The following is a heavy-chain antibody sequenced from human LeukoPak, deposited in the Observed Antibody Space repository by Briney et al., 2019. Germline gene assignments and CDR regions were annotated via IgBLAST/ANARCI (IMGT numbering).Heavy chain of an antibody. Sequence: GGSLRLSCAASGFTVSSNYMSWVRQAPGKGLEWVSFISSSSSYIYYADSVKGRFTISRDNAENSLYLQMNSLRAEDTAVYYCARETYYYDSSAHNAFDIWGQGTMVTVSS. CDR2: ISSSSSYI. J-gene: IGHJ3*02. CDR3: ARETYYYDSSAHNAFDI. CDR1: GFTVSSNY. V-gene: IGHV3-21*01. D-gene: IGHD3-22*01.